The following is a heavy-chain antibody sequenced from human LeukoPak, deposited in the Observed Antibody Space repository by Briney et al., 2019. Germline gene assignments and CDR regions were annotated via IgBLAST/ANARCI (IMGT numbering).Heavy chain of an antibody. CDR2: ISSSGTTT. CDR1: GFSFTVSE. Sequence: GGSLRLSCAASGFSFTVSEMHWVRQAPGKGLEWISDISSSGTTTYYADSVKGRFTISRDNTRNSLYLQMNRLRAEDTALYYCTTLTVATNFHYWGQGTLVTVSS. J-gene: IGHJ4*02. CDR3: TTLTVATNFHY. V-gene: IGHV3-48*03. D-gene: IGHD4-17*01.